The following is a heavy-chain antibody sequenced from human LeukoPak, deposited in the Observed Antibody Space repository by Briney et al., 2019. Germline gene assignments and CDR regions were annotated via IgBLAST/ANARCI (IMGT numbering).Heavy chain of an antibody. CDR3: ARAVGTTTTLFDY. CDR2: MYYSGST. V-gene: IGHV4-39*07. CDR1: GGSISSSSYY. D-gene: IGHD1-26*01. Sequence: SETLSLTCTVSGGSISSSSYYWGWIRQPPGKGLEWIGSMYYSGSTYYNPSLKSRVTISVDTSENQFSLKVTSVTAADTAVYYCARAVGTTTTLFDYWGQGTLVTVSS. J-gene: IGHJ4*02.